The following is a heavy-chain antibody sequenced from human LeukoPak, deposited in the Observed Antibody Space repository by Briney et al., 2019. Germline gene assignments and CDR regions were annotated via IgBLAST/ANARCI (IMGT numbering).Heavy chain of an antibody. J-gene: IGHJ4*02. CDR2: IYYSGST. CDR3: ARAALTMGATNFDY. V-gene: IGHV4-61*05. D-gene: IGHD1-26*01. Sequence: SETLSLTCTVSGGSISSSSYYWGWIRQPPGKGLEWIGYIYYSGSTNHNPSLKSRLTISMDASKNQFSLKLSSVTAADTAVYYCARAALTMGATNFDYWGQGTLVTVSS. CDR1: GGSISSSSYY.